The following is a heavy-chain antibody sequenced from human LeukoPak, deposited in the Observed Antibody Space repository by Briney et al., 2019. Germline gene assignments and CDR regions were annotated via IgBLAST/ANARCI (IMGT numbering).Heavy chain of an antibody. V-gene: IGHV4-59*01. CDR2: IYYSGST. CDR1: GGSISTYY. Sequence: TSSETLSLTCTVSGGSISTYYWSWSRQPPGKGLEWIGYIYYSGSTNYNPSLKSRVTISVDTSKNQFSLKLSSVTAADTAVYYCARGPPLDYWGQGTLVTVSS. J-gene: IGHJ4*02. CDR3: ARGPPLDY.